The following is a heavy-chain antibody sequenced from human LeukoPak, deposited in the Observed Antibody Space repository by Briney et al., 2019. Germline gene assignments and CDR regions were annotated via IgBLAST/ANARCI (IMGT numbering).Heavy chain of an antibody. D-gene: IGHD3-22*01. Sequence: GASVKVSCKASGGTFSSYAISWVRQAPGQGLEWMGGIIPIFGTANYAQKFQGRVTITADESTSTAYMELSSLRSEDTAVYYCARAPFPDYYDSSGYYLNWGQGTLVTVSS. CDR2: IIPIFGTA. CDR3: ARAPFPDYYDSSGYYLN. J-gene: IGHJ4*02. V-gene: IGHV1-69*13. CDR1: GGTFSSYA.